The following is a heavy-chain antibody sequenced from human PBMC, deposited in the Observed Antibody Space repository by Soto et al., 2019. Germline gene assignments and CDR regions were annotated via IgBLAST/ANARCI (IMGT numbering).Heavy chain of an antibody. V-gene: IGHV3-30*18. J-gene: IGHJ6*02. D-gene: IGHD6-25*01. CDR3: AKDRRPTSYYGMDV. CDR2: ISYDGSNK. Sequence: QVQLVESGGGVVQPGRSLRLSCAASGFTFSSYGMHWVRQAPGKGLEWVAVISYDGSNKYYADSVKGRFTISRDNSKNTLYLQMHSLRAEDTAVYYCAKDRRPTSYYGMDVWGQGPTVTVSS. CDR1: GFTFSSYG.